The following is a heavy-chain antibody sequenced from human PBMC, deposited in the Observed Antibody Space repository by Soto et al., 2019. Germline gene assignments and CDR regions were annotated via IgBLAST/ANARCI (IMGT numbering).Heavy chain of an antibody. D-gene: IGHD5-12*01. CDR3: ARVSGYYFLDY. V-gene: IGHV1-3*05. Sequence: QVQLVQSGAEEKKTGASVKVSCKASGYTFTNYAMHWVRQAPGQRLEWMGWINAGNGNTKYSQKFQGRVTITRDTSASTAYIELTSLRSEHTAVYYCARVSGYYFLDYWGQGTLVTVSS. J-gene: IGHJ4*02. CDR2: INAGNGNT. CDR1: GYTFTNYA.